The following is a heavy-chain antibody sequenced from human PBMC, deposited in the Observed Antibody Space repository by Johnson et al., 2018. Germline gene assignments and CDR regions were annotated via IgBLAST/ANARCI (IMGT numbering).Heavy chain of an antibody. V-gene: IGHV3-74*01. Sequence: VQLQESGGGLVQXGGSLRLXCEASGITFSNFWMHWVRQAPGKGLVWVSRIYSDVSSTNYADSVKGRFTISRDSAKNTLYLQINSLRAEDTALYYCARAVEATRNAFHIWGQGTMVTVSS. CDR2: IYSDVSST. D-gene: IGHD1-26*01. CDR3: ARAVEATRNAFHI. J-gene: IGHJ3*02. CDR1: GITFSNFW.